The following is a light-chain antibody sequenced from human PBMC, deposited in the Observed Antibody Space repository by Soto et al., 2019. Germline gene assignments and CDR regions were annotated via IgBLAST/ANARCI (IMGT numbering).Light chain of an antibody. Sequence: QAVVTQPPSASGTPGQSVTVSCSGSSSNIGSNTVTWYQQLPGTPPILLLYGNSNRPSGVPDRFSGSKSGTSASLAITGLQAEDEADYYCQSYDSSLSVYVVFGGGTKVTVL. J-gene: IGLJ2*01. CDR3: QSYDSSLSVYVV. CDR2: GNS. V-gene: IGLV1-40*01. CDR1: SSNIGSNT.